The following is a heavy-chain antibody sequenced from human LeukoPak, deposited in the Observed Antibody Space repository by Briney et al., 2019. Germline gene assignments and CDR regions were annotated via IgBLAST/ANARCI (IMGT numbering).Heavy chain of an antibody. Sequence: GSLRLSCAASGFTVSSNYMSWVRQAPGKGLEWVSVIYSGGSTYYADSVKGRFTISRDNSKNTLYLQMNSLRAEDTAVYYCARDTTNEYYFDYWGQGTLVTVSS. CDR1: GFTVSSNY. CDR2: IYSGGST. D-gene: IGHD1-1*01. V-gene: IGHV3-66*01. CDR3: ARDTTNEYYFDY. J-gene: IGHJ4*02.